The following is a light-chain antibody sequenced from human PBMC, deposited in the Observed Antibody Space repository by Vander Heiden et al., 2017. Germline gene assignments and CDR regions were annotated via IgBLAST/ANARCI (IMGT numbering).Light chain of an antibody. CDR3: QVWDNGSVV. CDR2: RDN. Sequence: SYDLTQALSVSVALGQTARITCGGKNIGSKNVHWYQQKPGQAPAWVIYRDNNRPSGIPERLSGSNSGNTATLTISSAQVGDEADYFCQVWDNGSVVFGGGTKLTVL. CDR1: NIGSKN. V-gene: IGLV3-9*01. J-gene: IGLJ3*02.